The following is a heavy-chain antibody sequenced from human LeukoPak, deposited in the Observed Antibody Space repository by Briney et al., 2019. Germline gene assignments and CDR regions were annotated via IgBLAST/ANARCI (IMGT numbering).Heavy chain of an antibody. D-gene: IGHD6-13*01. V-gene: IGHV5-51*01. CDR1: GYSFTTYW. CDR2: IYPGESDT. J-gene: IGHJ4*02. Sequence: TRGESLKISCKGSGYSFTTYWIGWVRQMPGKGLEWMGIIYPGESDTRYSPSFQGQVTISADKSISTAYLQWSSLKASDTAMYYCARRASYSSSPYYFDYWGQGTLVTVSS. CDR3: ARRASYSSSPYYFDY.